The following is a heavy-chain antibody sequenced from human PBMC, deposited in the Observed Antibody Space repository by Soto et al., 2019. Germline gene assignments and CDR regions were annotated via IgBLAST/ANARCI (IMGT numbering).Heavy chain of an antibody. D-gene: IGHD2-8*01. Sequence: QVHLVQSGADVKKPGASVQVSCRASGYPFKDFYIHWVRQAPGQGLEWMGWIKPSSGGTTYARKFQGRVTVTRDTSISTAYMELDRLTSDDTAVYSCARIWGLCPNGVCSYYFDYWGQGTLVSVSS. J-gene: IGHJ4*02. V-gene: IGHV1-2*02. CDR1: GYPFKDFY. CDR2: IKPSSGGT. CDR3: ARIWGLCPNGVCSYYFDY.